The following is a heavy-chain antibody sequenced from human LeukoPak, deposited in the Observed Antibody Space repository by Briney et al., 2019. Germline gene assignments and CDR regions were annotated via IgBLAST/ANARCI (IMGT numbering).Heavy chain of an antibody. Sequence: GASVKVSCKASGYTFTSHDINWVRQATGQGLEWVGYINPNRGNTGYAQKFQGSVTLTRDTSINTAYMELTSLRSEDTAVYYCTRVPRESYSHWGQGTLVTVSS. CDR2: INPNRGNT. CDR3: TRVPRESYSH. CDR1: GYTFTSHD. D-gene: IGHD1-26*01. J-gene: IGHJ4*02. V-gene: IGHV1-8*01.